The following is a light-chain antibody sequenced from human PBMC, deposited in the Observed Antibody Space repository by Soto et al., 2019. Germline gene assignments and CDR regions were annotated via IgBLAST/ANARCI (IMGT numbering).Light chain of an antibody. J-gene: IGLJ2*01. CDR3: SSYTTTSTWV. CDR1: ITDVGSSNY. CDR2: DVS. V-gene: IGLV2-14*01. Sequence: QSALTQPASVSGSPGQSITISCTGTITDVGSSNYVSWYKQYPGKAPKLMIYDVSNRPSGVSNRFSGSKSGNTASLTISGLQAEDEADYYCSSYTTTSTWVFGGGTKLTVL.